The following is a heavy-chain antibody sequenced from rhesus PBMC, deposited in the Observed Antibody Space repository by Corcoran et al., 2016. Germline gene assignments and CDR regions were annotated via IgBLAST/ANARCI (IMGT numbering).Heavy chain of an antibody. D-gene: IGHD5-24*01. Sequence: EVQLVESGGGLVQPGGSLRLSCAASGFTFSSYWMYWVRQAPGKGLEWVLRISSDGNGTSSADFVKGRFTISRENAKNSLYLQMNSLRAEDTAVYYCAKEGWGSVGAFDFWGQGLRVTVSS. CDR3: AKEGWGSVGAFDF. CDR1: GFTFSSYW. V-gene: IGHV3-119*01. CDR2: ISSDGNGT. J-gene: IGHJ3*01.